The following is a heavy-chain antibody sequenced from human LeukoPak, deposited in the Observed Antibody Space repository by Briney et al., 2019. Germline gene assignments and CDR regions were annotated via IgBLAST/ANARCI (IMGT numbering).Heavy chain of an antibody. D-gene: IGHD3-22*01. CDR2: IYTSGST. Sequence: SETLSLTCAVYGGSFSGYYWSWIRQPAGKGLEWIGRIYTSGSTNYNPSLKSRVTISVDTSKNQFSLKLSSVTAADTAVYYCARDGPRHLIVVGDYYYMDVWGKGTTVTVSS. V-gene: IGHV4-4*07. CDR1: GGSFSGYY. CDR3: ARDGPRHLIVVGDYYYMDV. J-gene: IGHJ6*03.